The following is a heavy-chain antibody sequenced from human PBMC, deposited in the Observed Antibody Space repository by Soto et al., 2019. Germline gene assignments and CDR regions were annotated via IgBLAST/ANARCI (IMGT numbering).Heavy chain of an antibody. V-gene: IGHV3-30-3*01. Sequence: PGGSLRLSCAASGFTFSSYAMHWVRQAPGKGLEWVAVISYDGSNKYYADSVKGRFTISRDNSKNTLYLQMNSLRAEDTAVYYCARDGLGYDILTGYDYYYYGMEIWGQETTVTVSS. CDR2: ISYDGSNK. CDR3: ARDGLGYDILTGYDYYYYGMEI. J-gene: IGHJ6*02. D-gene: IGHD3-9*01. CDR1: GFTFSSYA.